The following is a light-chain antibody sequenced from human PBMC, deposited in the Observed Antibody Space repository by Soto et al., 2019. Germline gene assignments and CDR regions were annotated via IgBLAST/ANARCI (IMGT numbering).Light chain of an antibody. J-gene: IGKJ5*01. V-gene: IGKV3-20*01. CDR1: QSLSGGY. CDR3: KQKGTLPIT. CDR2: SAS. Sequence: EIVLTQSPGPLSFSPGERASLSCRATQSLSGGYLAWFQQKPGQNPRLHIYSASNSATGIPDRFSGSGSGTDFTLKISRLEPEDFVVYYCKQKGTLPITFGQGTRMEIK.